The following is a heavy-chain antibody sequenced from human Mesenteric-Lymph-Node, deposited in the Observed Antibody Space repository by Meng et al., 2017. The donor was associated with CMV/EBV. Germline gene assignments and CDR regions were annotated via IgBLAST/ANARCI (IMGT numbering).Heavy chain of an antibody. J-gene: IGHJ2*01. Sequence: SGGSISNTNWWSWVRQPPGKGLEWLGELYHSGTTNYNPSLKGRVTISLDKSKNQFSLKLSSVTAADTAVYFCARDRTAPSSGSYGLDLWGRGTLVTVSS. V-gene: IGHV4-4*01. CDR3: ARDRTAPSSGSYGLDL. CDR1: GGSISNTNW. CDR2: LYHSGTT. D-gene: IGHD1-26*01.